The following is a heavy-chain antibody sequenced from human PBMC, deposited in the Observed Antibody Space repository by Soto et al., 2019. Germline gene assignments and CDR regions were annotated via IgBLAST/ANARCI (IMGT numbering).Heavy chain of an antibody. J-gene: IGHJ4*02. CDR2: INSDGSST. V-gene: IGHV3-74*01. CDR3: ARVGNWGSTDYFDY. CDR1: GFTFSSYW. D-gene: IGHD7-27*01. Sequence: GESLKISCAASGFTFSSYWMHWVRQAPGKGLVWVSRINSDGSSTSYADSMKGRFTISRDNAKNTLYLQMNSLRAEDTAVYYCARVGNWGSTDYFDYWGQGTLVTVSS.